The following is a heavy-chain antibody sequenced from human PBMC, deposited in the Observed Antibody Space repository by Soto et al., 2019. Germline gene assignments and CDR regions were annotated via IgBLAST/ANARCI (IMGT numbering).Heavy chain of an antibody. CDR2: ISSYNGNT. CDR1: GYTFTSYG. D-gene: IGHD5-18*01. V-gene: IGHV1-18*04. J-gene: IGHJ4*02. Sequence: GASVKVSGKASGYTFTSYGISWVRQAPGQGLEWMGWISSYNGNTNYAQKLQGSVTMTTDTSTSTAYMALRSLRSDDTAVYLCARGWRYRYGYIGYWRQGTLVTASS. CDR3: ARGWRYRYGYIGY.